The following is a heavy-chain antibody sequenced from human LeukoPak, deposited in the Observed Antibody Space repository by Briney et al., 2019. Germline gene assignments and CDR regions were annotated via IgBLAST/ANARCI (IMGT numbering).Heavy chain of an antibody. CDR3: TREDHSNYNY. CDR1: GFPFSSYW. D-gene: IGHD4-11*01. Sequence: GGSLRLSCAASGFPFSSYWMAWVRQAPGKGLEWVASIKQDGGETFYVDSVKGRFTISRGNAKNSLYLQMNSLRAEDTAVYYCTREDHSNYNYWGQGTLVTVSP. CDR2: IKQDGGET. J-gene: IGHJ4*02. V-gene: IGHV3-7*01.